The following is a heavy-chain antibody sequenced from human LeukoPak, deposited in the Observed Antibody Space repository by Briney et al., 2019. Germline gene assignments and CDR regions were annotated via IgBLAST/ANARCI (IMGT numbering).Heavy chain of an antibody. V-gene: IGHV3-30*04. J-gene: IGHJ4*02. Sequence: PGRSLRLSCAASGFTFSSYAMHWVRQAPGKGLEWVAVISYDGSNKYYADSVKGRFTISRDNSKNTLYLQMNSLRAEDTAVYYCAKDRGYSSGWYDYWGQGTLVTVSS. CDR3: AKDRGYSSGWYDY. CDR1: GFTFSSYA. CDR2: ISYDGSNK. D-gene: IGHD6-19*01.